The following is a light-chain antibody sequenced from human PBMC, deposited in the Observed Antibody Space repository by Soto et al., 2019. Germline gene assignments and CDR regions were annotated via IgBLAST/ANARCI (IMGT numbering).Light chain of an antibody. J-gene: IGKJ1*01. Sequence: DIHIPQSPSTLSASVGSRVTITFRASQNISNWLAWYQQKPGTAPNLLIYKASTLATGVPSRFSGSGSGTDFTLTISSLQPEDFATYYCQQSYSTPGTFGQGTQVEIK. CDR2: KAS. CDR3: QQSYSTPGT. V-gene: IGKV1-5*03. CDR1: QNISNW.